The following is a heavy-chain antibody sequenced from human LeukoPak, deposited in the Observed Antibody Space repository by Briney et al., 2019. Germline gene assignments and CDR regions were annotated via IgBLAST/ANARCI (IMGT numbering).Heavy chain of an antibody. CDR2: ITNSGGST. Sequence: GGSLRLSCAVSGFTVSSNYMSWVRQAPGKGLEWVSAITNSGGSTYYADSVKGRFTIPRDNAKNSLYLQMNSLRAEDTAVYYCARGRDYYDSRGLPNHYFDYWGQGTLVTVSS. CDR3: ARGRDYYDSRGLPNHYFDY. J-gene: IGHJ4*02. V-gene: IGHV3-66*02. CDR1: GFTVSSNY. D-gene: IGHD3-22*01.